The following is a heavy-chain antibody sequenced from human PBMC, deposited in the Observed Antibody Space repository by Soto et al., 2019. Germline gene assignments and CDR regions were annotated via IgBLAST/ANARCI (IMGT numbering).Heavy chain of an antibody. CDR3: ARVGIAAAGPGFYYYYYGMDV. V-gene: IGHV3-7*01. CDR2: IKQDGSEK. CDR1: GFTFSSYW. D-gene: IGHD6-13*01. Sequence: GGSLRLSCAASGFTFSSYWMSWVRQAPGKGLEWVANIKQDGSEKYYVDSVKGRFTISRGNAKNSLYLQMNSLRAEDTAVYYCARVGIAAAGPGFYYYYYGMDVGGQGTTVTVSS. J-gene: IGHJ6*02.